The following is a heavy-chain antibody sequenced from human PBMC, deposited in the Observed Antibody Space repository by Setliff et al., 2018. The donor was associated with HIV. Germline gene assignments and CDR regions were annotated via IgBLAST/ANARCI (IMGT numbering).Heavy chain of an antibody. J-gene: IGHJ6*02. CDR2: INPNSGGT. CDR3: ARIRGYCSGGSCYSVFNYYYGMDV. CDR1: GYTFTGYY. V-gene: IGHV1-2*02. Sequence: ASVKVSCKASGYTFTGYYMHWVRQAPGQGLEWMGWINPNSGGTTYAQKFQGRVTMTRDTSISTAYMELSSLRSEDTAVYYCARIRGYCSGGSCYSVFNYYYGMDVWGQGTTVTVSS. D-gene: IGHD2-15*01.